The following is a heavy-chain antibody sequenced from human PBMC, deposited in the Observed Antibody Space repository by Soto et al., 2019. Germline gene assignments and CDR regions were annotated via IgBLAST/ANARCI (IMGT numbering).Heavy chain of an antibody. CDR3: ARLGAYYQSLDP. Sequence: PSETLSLTCTVSGGSISSRNYYWGWIRQPPGKGLKRIGSISYSGSTYYNPSLKSRVTISVDTSKNQFSLKLSSVTAADTAVYYCARLGAYYQSLDPWGQGTLVTVSS. D-gene: IGHD2-21*01. CDR1: GGSISSRNYY. V-gene: IGHV4-39*01. CDR2: ISYSGST. J-gene: IGHJ5*02.